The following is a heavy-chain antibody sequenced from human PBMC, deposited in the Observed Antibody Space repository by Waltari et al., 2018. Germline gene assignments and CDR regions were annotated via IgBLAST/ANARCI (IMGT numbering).Heavy chain of an antibody. CDR1: GYSFSSDW. D-gene: IGHD3-16*01. CDR3: ARRGSRGGDRRDTYFAY. V-gene: IGHV5-51*01. CDR2: IYPGDSDT. J-gene: IGHJ4*02. Sequence: EVQLVQSGAEGKKPGESLKISCEGSGYSFSSDWTGWVRQRPGQGLEWMGIIYPGDSDTIYRPSFQGQVTISADQSTSTAYLPWSSLKASDTAMYYCARRGSRGGDRRDTYFAYWGQGTLVTVSS.